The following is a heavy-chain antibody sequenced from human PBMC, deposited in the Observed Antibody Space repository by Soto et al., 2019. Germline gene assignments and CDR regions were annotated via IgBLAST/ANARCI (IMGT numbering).Heavy chain of an antibody. J-gene: IGHJ5*02. Sequence: ASVKVSCKASASTFSSYTISWVRQAPGQGLEWMGRIIPILGIANYAQKFQGRVTITADKSTSTAYMELSSLRSEDTAVYYCARSSSGYYYTWFDPWGQGTLVTVS. CDR2: IIPILGIA. V-gene: IGHV1-69*02. D-gene: IGHD3-22*01. CDR1: ASTFSSYT. CDR3: ARSSSGYYYTWFDP.